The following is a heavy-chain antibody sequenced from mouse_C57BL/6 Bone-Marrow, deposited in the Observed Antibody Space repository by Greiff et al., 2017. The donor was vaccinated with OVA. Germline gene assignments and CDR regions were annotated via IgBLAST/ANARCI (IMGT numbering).Heavy chain of an antibody. CDR2: IWSGGST. D-gene: IGHD3-3*01. CDR1: GFSLTSYG. CDR3: ARKGDVGAWFAY. J-gene: IGHJ3*01. Sequence: QVQLQQSGPGLVQPSQSLSITCTVSGFSLTSYGVHWVRQSPGKGLEWLGVIWSGGSTDYNAAFISRLSISKDNSKSQVFFKMNSLQADDTAIYYCARKGDVGAWFAYWGQGTLVTVSA. V-gene: IGHV2-2*01.